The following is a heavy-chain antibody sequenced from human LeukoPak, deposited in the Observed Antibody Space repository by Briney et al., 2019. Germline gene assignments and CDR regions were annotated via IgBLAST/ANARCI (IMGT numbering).Heavy chain of an antibody. J-gene: IGHJ4*02. V-gene: IGHV1-18*01. CDR3: ARDIGDTSGYYRYYFDY. Sequence: ASVKVSCKASGYTFTRYGISWVRQAPGQGLEWMGWINGYNGNTNYAQNLQGRVTMTTDTSTNTAYMELRSLRSDDTAVYYCARDIGDTSGYYRYYFDYWGQGTLVTVSS. CDR1: GYTFTRYG. CDR2: INGYNGNT. D-gene: IGHD3-22*01.